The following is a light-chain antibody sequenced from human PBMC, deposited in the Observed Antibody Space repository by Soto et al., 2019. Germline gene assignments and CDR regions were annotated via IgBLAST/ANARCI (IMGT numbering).Light chain of an antibody. V-gene: IGLV2-14*01. CDR3: SSYTSNSPFV. CDR1: SSDIGGYNY. Sequence: QSALTQPASVSGSPGQSITISCTGTSSDIGGYNYVSWYQQHPGKAPKLMIYEVSNRPSGVSNRFSGSKSGNTASLTISGLQIEDESDYYCSSYTSNSPFVFGTGTKLTVL. J-gene: IGLJ1*01. CDR2: EVS.